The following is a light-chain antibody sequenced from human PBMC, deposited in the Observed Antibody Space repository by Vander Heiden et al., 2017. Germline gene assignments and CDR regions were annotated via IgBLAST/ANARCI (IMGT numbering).Light chain of an antibody. V-gene: IGKV4-1*01. CDR3: QQYYSTPFT. CDR1: QSVLYSSNNKNY. Sequence: DIVMTQSPDSLAAPLGERATINCKSTQSVLYSSNNKNYLAWYQQKPGQPPKLLIYWASTRESGVPDRFSGSGSGTDFTLTISSLQAEDVAVYYCQQYYSTPFTFGPGTKVDIK. J-gene: IGKJ3*01. CDR2: WAS.